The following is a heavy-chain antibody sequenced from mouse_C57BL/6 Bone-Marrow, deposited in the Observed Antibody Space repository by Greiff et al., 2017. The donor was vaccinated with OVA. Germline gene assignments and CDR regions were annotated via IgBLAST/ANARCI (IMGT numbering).Heavy chain of an antibody. D-gene: IGHD2-2*01. CDR1: GFSLTSYG. Sequence: VQLKESGPGLVQPSQSLSITCTVSGFSLTSYGVHWVRQSPGKGLEWLGVIWSGGSTDYNAAFISRLSISKDNSKSQVFFKMNSLQADDTAIYYCARNGYDRAWFAYWGQGTLVTVSA. J-gene: IGHJ3*01. CDR3: ARNGYDRAWFAY. V-gene: IGHV2-2*01. CDR2: IWSGGST.